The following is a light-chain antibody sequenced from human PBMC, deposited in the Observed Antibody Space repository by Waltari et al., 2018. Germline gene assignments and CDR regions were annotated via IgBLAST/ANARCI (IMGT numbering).Light chain of an antibody. CDR2: DNH. J-gene: IGLJ3*02. Sequence: QSVLTQPPSVSAAPGQTVAISCSGSNSNIGRNYVSWYQQLPGTAPKLVIYDNHKRPSGSPDRFSGSKSDTSATLDITGLQAGDEAHYYCGTWDTTLSVGVFGGGTKLTVL. CDR1: NSNIGRNY. CDR3: GTWDTTLSVGV. V-gene: IGLV1-51*01.